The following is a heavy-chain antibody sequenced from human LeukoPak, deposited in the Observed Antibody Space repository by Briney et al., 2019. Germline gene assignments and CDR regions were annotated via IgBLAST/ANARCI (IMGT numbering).Heavy chain of an antibody. D-gene: IGHD2-15*01. CDR3: ATDRLVHCSGVSCYVRFAH. CDR2: ISGSGGST. CDR1: GFTFSSYA. V-gene: IGHV3-23*01. Sequence: GSLRLSCAASGFTFSSYAMSWVRQAPGKGLEWVSAISGSGGSTYYADSVKGRFTISRDNSKNTLYLQMNSLTSEDTAVYHCATDRLVHCSGVSCYVRFAHWGQGTLVTVSS. J-gene: IGHJ4*02.